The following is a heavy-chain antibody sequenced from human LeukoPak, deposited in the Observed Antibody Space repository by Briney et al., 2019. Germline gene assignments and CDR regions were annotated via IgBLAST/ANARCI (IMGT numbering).Heavy chain of an antibody. V-gene: IGHV4-4*07. Sequence: PSETLSLTCTVSGGSISNYCWTWIRQPAGKGLEWIGRIYASGSTNYNPSVKSRVTMSVDAPKNQFSLKLSSVTAADTAVYYCARGGYYFNWFDPWGQEALVTVSS. CDR3: ARGGYYFNWFDP. CDR1: GGSISNYC. CDR2: IYASGST. J-gene: IGHJ5*02. D-gene: IGHD3-16*01.